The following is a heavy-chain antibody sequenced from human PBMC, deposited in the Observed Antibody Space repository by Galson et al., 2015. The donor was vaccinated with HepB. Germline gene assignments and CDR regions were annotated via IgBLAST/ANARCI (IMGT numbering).Heavy chain of an antibody. D-gene: IGHD3-3*01. CDR3: AREAFGVVIMSAFDI. CDR1: GFTFSSYW. J-gene: IGHJ3*02. Sequence: SLRLSCAASGFTFSSYWMSWVRQAPGKGLEWVANIKQDGSEKYYVDSVKGRFTISRDNAKNSLYLQMNSLRAEDTAVYYCAREAFGVVIMSAFDIWGQGTMVTVSS. CDR2: IKQDGSEK. V-gene: IGHV3-7*01.